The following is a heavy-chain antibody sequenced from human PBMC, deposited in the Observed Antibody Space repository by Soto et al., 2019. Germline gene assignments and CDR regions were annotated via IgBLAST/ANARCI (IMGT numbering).Heavy chain of an antibody. D-gene: IGHD4-17*01. J-gene: IGHJ6*02. V-gene: IGHV3-15*07. CDR2: IKSKTEGGTT. CDR3: TTVDPYGDYEYYYYYYGMDV. CDR1: GFTFSNAW. Sequence: GGSLRLSCAASGFTFSNAWMNWVRQAPGKGLEWVGRIKSKTEGGTTDYAAPVKGRFTISRDDSKNTLYLQMNSLKTVDNAVYYCTTVDPYGDYEYYYYYYGMDVWGQGTTVTVSS.